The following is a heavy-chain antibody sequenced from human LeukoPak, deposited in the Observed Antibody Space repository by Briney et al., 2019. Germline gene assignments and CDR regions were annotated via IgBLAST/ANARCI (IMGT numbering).Heavy chain of an antibody. CDR1: GFTFSSYG. J-gene: IGHJ6*03. CDR3: ARDPDSYYYYMDV. V-gene: IGHV3-33*01. Sequence: PGGSLRLSCAASGFTFSSYGMHWVRQAPGKGLEGVAVIWYDGSNKYYADSVKGRFPISRDNSKNTLYLQMNSLRAEDTAVYYCARDPDSYYYYMDVWGKGTTVTVSS. CDR2: IWYDGSNK.